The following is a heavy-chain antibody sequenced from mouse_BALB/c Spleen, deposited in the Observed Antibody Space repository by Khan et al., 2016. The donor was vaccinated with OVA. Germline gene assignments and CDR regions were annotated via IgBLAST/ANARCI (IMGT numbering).Heavy chain of an antibody. CDR1: GYSITSDYA. CDR2: INDSGGT. V-gene: IGHV3-2*02. Sequence: EVQLQESGPGLVKPSQSLSLTCTVTGYSITSDYAWNWIRQFPGNRLEWMGYINDSGGTSYLPSLKSRISITRDTSKNQFFLQLNSVTPEDSATYYCARWFAYWGQGTMVTVS. J-gene: IGHJ3*01. CDR3: ARWFAY.